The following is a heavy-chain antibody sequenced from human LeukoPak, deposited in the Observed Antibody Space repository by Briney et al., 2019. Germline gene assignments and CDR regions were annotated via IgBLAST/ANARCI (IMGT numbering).Heavy chain of an antibody. V-gene: IGHV1-46*01. CDR1: GYTFTSYY. D-gene: IGHD5-18*01. CDR3: ARDRGWAGYTYGFYY. J-gene: IGHJ4*02. Sequence: ASVKVSCKASGYTFTSYYMHWARQAPGQGLEWMGIINPSGGSTSYAQKFQGRVTITADKSTSTAYMELSGLRSEDTAVYYCARDRGWAGYTYGFYYWGQGTLVTVSS. CDR2: INPSGGST.